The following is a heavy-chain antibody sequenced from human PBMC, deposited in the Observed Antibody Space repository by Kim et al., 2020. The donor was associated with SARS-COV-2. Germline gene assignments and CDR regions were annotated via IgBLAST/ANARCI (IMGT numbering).Heavy chain of an antibody. CDR3: ARERSYDFWSGYYYYYYGMDV. CDR2: IWYDGSNK. Sequence: GGSLRLSCAASGFTFSSYGMHWVRQAPGKGLEWVAVIWYDGSNKYYADSVKGRFTISRDNSKNTLYLQMNSLRAEDTAVYYCARERSYDFWSGYYYYYYGMDVWGQGTTVTVSS. CDR1: GFTFSSYG. D-gene: IGHD3-3*01. J-gene: IGHJ6*02. V-gene: IGHV3-33*01.